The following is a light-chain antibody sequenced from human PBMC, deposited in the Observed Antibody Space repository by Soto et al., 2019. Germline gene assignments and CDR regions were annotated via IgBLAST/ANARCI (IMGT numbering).Light chain of an antibody. CDR1: SSDVGGYNY. CDR2: DVS. J-gene: IGLJ2*01. CDR3: SSYTSSSXHVV. V-gene: IGLV2-14*01. Sequence: QSALTQPASVSGSPGQSIXISCTGTSSDVGGYNYVSWYQQHPGKAPKLMIYDVSNRPSGVSNRFSGSKSGNTASLTISGLQAEDEADYYCSSYTSSSXHVVFGGGTKLTVL.